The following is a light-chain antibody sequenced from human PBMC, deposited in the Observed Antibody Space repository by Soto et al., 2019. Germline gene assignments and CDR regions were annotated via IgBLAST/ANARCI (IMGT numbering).Light chain of an antibody. J-gene: IGLJ3*02. CDR3: QSYDSSLSGSV. V-gene: IGLV1-40*01. CDR1: SSNIGAGYD. CDR2: GNS. Sequence: QSVLTQPPSVSGAQGHRVTISCTGSSSNIGAGYDVHWYQQLPGTAPKLLIYGNSNRPSGVPDRFSGSKSGTSASLAITGLQAEDEADYYCQSYDSSLSGSVFDGGTKLTVL.